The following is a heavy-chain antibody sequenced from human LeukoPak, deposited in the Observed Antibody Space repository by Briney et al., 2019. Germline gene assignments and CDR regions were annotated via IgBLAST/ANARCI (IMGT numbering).Heavy chain of an antibody. Sequence: GGSLRLSCAASGFTFGNSWVHWVRQAPGKGLVWVSLINADGSTATYADSVKGRFTISRDNARNTLSLQMNNLTIGDTAVYYCVVVVEPPDSDGFDVWGQGTMITVSS. V-gene: IGHV3-74*01. CDR3: VVVVEPPDSDGFDV. J-gene: IGHJ3*01. CDR1: GFTFGNSW. CDR2: INADGSTA. D-gene: IGHD1-14*01.